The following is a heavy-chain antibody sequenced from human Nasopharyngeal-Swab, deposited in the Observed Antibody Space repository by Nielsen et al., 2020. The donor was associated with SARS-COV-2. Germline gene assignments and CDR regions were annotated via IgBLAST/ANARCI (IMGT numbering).Heavy chain of an antibody. V-gene: IGHV3-74*01. Sequence: GGSLRLSCAASGFTFSSYWMHWVRQAPGKGLVWVSRINSDGSSTSYADSVKGRFTISRDNAKNTLYLQMNSLRAGDTAVYYCARVPWQWLVHFDYWGQGTLVTVSS. J-gene: IGHJ4*02. CDR1: GFTFSSYW. D-gene: IGHD6-19*01. CDR2: INSDGSST. CDR3: ARVPWQWLVHFDY.